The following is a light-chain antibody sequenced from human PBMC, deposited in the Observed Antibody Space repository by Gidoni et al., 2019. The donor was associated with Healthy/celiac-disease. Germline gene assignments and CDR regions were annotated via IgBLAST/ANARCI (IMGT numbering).Light chain of an antibody. CDR2: SNN. J-gene: IGLJ3*02. CDR1: SSNIGSNT. CDR3: AAWDDSLNGRWV. V-gene: IGLV1-44*01. Sequence: QSVLTQPPSASGTPGQRVTISCSGSSSNIGSNTVNWYQQLPGPAPKLLIYSNNQRPPGVPDRFSGSKSGTSASLAISGLQSEDEADYYCAAWDDSLNGRWVFGGGTKLTVL.